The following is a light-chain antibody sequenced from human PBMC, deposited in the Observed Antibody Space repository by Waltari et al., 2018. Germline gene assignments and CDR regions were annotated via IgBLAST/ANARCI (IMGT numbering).Light chain of an antibody. CDR2: EGS. CDR3: CSYAGSSTLYV. CDR1: SIVVGSYNL. Sequence: QSALTQPASMSGSPGQSITISCTGTSIVVGSYNLASWYQQHPGKAPKLMIYEGSKRPSGVSNRVSGSKSGNTASLTISGLQAEDEADYYCCSYAGSSTLYVFGTGTKVTVL. J-gene: IGLJ1*01. V-gene: IGLV2-23*01.